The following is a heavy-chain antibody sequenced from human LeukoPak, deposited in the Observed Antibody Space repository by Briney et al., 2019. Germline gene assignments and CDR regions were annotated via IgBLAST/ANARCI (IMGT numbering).Heavy chain of an antibody. CDR3: ARGRFYTAGSYYNRLDY. J-gene: IGHJ4*02. Sequence: AAVKVSCKVSGYTLTELSMHWVRQAPGKGLEWVGGFDPEDGETIYAQKFQGRVTMTEDTSTNTAYMELSRLRSDDTAIYYCARGRFYTAGSYYNRLDYWGQGTLVTVSS. V-gene: IGHV1-24*01. D-gene: IGHD3-10*01. CDR1: GYTLTELS. CDR2: FDPEDGET.